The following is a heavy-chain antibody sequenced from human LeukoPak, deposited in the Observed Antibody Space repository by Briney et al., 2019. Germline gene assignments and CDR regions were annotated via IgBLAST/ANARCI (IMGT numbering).Heavy chain of an antibody. J-gene: IGHJ6*03. D-gene: IGHD2-2*01. Sequence: GGSLRLSCAASGFTFSGSAMHWVRQASGKGLEWVGRIRSKANSYATAYAASVKGTFTISRDDSKNTAYLQMNSLKTEDTAVYYCTRHIRDIVVVPAAPSVNYYYYMDVWGKGTTVTVSS. V-gene: IGHV3-73*01. CDR1: GFTFSGSA. CDR3: TRHIRDIVVVPAAPSVNYYYYMDV. CDR2: IRSKANSYAT.